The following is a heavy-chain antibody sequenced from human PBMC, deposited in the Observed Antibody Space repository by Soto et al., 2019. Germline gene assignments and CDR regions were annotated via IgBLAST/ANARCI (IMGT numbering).Heavy chain of an antibody. J-gene: IGHJ4*02. CDR2: ISGSGGST. D-gene: IGHD3-10*01. Sequence: EVQLLESGGGLVQPGGSLRLSCAASGFTFSSYAMSWVRQAPGKGLEWVSAISGSGGSTYYADSVKGRFTISRDNSKNTLYMQLNSLRAEDTAVYDWAKPSGGIKYWGQGTLVTVSS. CDR3: AKPSGGIKY. V-gene: IGHV3-23*01. CDR1: GFTFSSYA.